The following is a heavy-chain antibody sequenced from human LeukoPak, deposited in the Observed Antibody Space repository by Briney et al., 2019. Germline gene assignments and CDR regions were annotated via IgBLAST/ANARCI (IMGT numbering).Heavy chain of an antibody. CDR2: IYSGGST. Sequence: PGGSLRLSCAASGFTVSSNYMSWVRQAPGKGLEWVSVIYSGGSTYYADSVKGRFTISRDNSKNTLYLQMNSLRAEDTAVYYCARVDWNRDPDYWGQGTLVTVSS. J-gene: IGHJ4*02. CDR3: ARVDWNRDPDY. V-gene: IGHV3-66*01. CDR1: GFTVSSNY. D-gene: IGHD1-1*01.